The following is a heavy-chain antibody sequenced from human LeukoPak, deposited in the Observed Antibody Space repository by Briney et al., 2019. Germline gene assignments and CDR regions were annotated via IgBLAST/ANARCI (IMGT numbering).Heavy chain of an antibody. CDR3: ARDSPDYGDYDY. D-gene: IGHD4-17*01. V-gene: IGHV1-46*01. CDR1: GYTVTSYF. Sequence: GASVKVSCKASGYTVTSYFMHWVRQAPGQGHDWMGIVNPSGGSTSYAQKFQGRVTMTRDTSTSTVYMELSSLRSEDTAVYYCARDSPDYGDYDYCGQGTLVTVSS. J-gene: IGHJ4*02. CDR2: VNPSGGST.